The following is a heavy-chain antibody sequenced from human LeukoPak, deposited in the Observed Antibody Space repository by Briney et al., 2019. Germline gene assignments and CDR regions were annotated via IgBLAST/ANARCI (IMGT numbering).Heavy chain of an antibody. V-gene: IGHV3-30*18. CDR1: GFTFSSYG. J-gene: IGHJ4*02. CDR2: ISYDGSNK. Sequence: GGPLRLSCAASGFTFSSYGMHWVRQAPGKGLEWVAVISYDGSNKYYADSVKGRFTISRDNSKNTLYLQMNSLRAEDTAVYYCAKDRNYYDSSGYSLDYWGQGTLVTVSS. CDR3: AKDRNYYDSSGYSLDY. D-gene: IGHD3-22*01.